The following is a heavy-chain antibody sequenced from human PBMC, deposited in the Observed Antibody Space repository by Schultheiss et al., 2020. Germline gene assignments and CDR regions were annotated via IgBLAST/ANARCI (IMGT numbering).Heavy chain of an antibody. Sequence: GESLKISCKGSGYSFTSYWIGWVRQMPGKGLEWMGIIYPGDSDTRYSPSFQGQVTISADKSISTAYLQWSSLKASDTAMYYCARGITMIVVAMGPYDAFDIWGQGTMVTVSS. V-gene: IGHV5-51*01. D-gene: IGHD3-22*01. CDR3: ARGITMIVVAMGPYDAFDI. J-gene: IGHJ3*02. CDR1: GYSFTSYW. CDR2: IYPGDSDT.